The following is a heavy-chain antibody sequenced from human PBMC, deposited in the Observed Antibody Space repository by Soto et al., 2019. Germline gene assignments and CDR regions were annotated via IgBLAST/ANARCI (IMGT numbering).Heavy chain of an antibody. Sequence: EVQLLESGGGLEQPGGSLRLSCAASGFTFSDYGMSWVRQAPGKGLEWVSDISGSGSTFYADSVKGRFTISRDNSKNTLYMQMNSLIAEDTAVYYCAKDYLRWAQSWGQGTLVTVSS. D-gene: IGHD1-26*01. CDR3: AKDYLRWAQS. CDR1: GFTFSDYG. CDR2: ISGSGST. J-gene: IGHJ5*02. V-gene: IGHV3-23*01.